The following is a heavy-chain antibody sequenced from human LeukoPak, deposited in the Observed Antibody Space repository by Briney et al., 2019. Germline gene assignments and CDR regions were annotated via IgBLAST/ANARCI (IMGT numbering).Heavy chain of an antibody. CDR1: GSIFTTYW. CDR3: ARRGYCSGGSCFSAAFDI. Sequence: GASLQISCKGSGSIFTTYWIGWVRQLPGKGLEWIGIIYPGDSDIRYSPSFQGQVTISADKSITTAYLQWSSLKASDTAMYYCARRGYCSGGSCFSAAFDIWGQGTMVTVSS. J-gene: IGHJ3*02. CDR2: IYPGDSDI. D-gene: IGHD2-15*01. V-gene: IGHV5-51*01.